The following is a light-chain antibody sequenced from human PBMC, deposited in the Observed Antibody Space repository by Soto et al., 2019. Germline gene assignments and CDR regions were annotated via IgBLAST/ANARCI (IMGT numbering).Light chain of an antibody. V-gene: IGKV4-1*01. J-gene: IGKJ4*01. Sequence: DIVMTQSPDSLAVSLGERATINCKSSQSLLYNSNNKNYLAWYQQEPGQPPKLLIYWASTRESGVHDRFSGSGSGTDFTLTISNLQAEDVAVYYCHQYYSVPLTFGGGTKVEIK. CDR3: HQYYSVPLT. CDR2: WAS. CDR1: QSLLYNSNNKNY.